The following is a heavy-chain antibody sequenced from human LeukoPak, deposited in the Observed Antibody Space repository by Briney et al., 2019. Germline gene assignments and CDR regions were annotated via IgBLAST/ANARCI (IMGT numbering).Heavy chain of an antibody. CDR2: IYYSGST. V-gene: IGHV4-31*03. J-gene: IGHJ4*02. D-gene: IGHD6-6*01. CDR3: ARAPFSVVAARRGSFDY. Sequence: SETLSLTCTVSGGSISSGGYYWSWIRQHPGKGLEWIGYIYYSGSTYYNPSLKSRVTISVDTSKNQFSLKLSSVTAADTAMYYCARAPFSVVAARRGSFDYWGQGTLVTVSP. CDR1: GGSISSGGYY.